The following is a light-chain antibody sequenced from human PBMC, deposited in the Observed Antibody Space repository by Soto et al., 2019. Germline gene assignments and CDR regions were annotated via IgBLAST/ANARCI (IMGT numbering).Light chain of an antibody. CDR2: GAS. CDR1: RSVSSSY. Sequence: EIVLTQSPGTLSLSPGERATLSCRASRSVSSSYLAWYQHKPGQAPRLLIYGASGRATGIPDRFSGSGSGTDFTLTISRLEPEDFAVYYCQQYGSSPPVTFGQGTRLEI. J-gene: IGKJ5*01. V-gene: IGKV3-20*01. CDR3: QQYGSSPPVT.